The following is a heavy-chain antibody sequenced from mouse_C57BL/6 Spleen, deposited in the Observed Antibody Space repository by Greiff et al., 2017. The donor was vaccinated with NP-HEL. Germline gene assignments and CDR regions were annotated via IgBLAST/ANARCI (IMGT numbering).Heavy chain of an antibody. CDR3: TVISPPTMVTLRYYAMDY. V-gene: IGHV5-9-1*02. CDR2: ISSGGDYI. J-gene: IGHJ4*01. D-gene: IGHD2-9*01. CDR1: GFTFSSYA. Sequence: EVMLVESGEGLVKPGGSLKLSCAASGFTFSSYAMSWVRQTPEKRLEWVAYISSGGDYIYYADTVKGRFTISRDNARNTLYLQMSSLKSEDTAMYYCTVISPPTMVTLRYYAMDYWGQGTSVTVSS.